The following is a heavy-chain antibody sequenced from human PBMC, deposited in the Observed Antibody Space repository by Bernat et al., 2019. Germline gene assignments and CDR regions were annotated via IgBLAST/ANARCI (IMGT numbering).Heavy chain of an antibody. Sequence: QVQLVESGGGVVQPGGSLRLSCAASGFTFSSYGMHWVRQAPGKGLEWVAFIRYDGSNKYYADSVKGRFTISRDNSKNTLYLKMNSLRAGDTAVYYCAKDLQEGGTARPPSNYYYYGMDVWGQGTTVTVSS. CDR3: AKDLQEGGTARPPSNYYYYGMDV. V-gene: IGHV3-30*02. CDR2: IRYDGSNK. J-gene: IGHJ6*02. CDR1: GFTFSSYG. D-gene: IGHD6-6*01.